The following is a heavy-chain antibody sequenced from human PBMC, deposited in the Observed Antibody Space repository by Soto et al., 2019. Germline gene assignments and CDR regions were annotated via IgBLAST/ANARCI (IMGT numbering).Heavy chain of an antibody. D-gene: IGHD6-6*01. V-gene: IGHV3-30-3*01. CDR3: ARDDGMAAHPYYYYGMDV. CDR1: GFTFGSYA. CDR2: ISYDGSNK. Sequence: SGGSLRLSCAASGFTFGSYAMHWVRQAPGKGLEWVAVISYDGSNKYYADSVKGRFTISRDNSNNTLSLQMNSLRAEDTAVYYCARDDGMAAHPYYYYGMDVWGQGTTVTVSS. J-gene: IGHJ6*02.